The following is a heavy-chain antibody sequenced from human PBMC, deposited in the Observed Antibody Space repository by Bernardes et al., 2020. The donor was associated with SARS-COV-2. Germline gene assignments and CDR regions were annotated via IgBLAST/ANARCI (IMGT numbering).Heavy chain of an antibody. CDR2: IYSGGST. Sequence: GGSLRLSCAASGFTVSSNYMSWVRQAPGKGLEWVSVIYSGGSTYYADSVKGRFTISRDNSKNTLYLQMNSLRAEDTAVYYCASLIEYSYGLFDYWGQGTLVTVSS. CDR1: GFTVSSNY. J-gene: IGHJ4*02. CDR3: ASLIEYSYGLFDY. V-gene: IGHV3-66*01. D-gene: IGHD5-18*01.